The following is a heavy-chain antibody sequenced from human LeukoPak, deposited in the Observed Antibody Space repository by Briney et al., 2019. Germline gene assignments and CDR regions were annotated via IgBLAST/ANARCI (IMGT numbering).Heavy chain of an antibody. D-gene: IGHD2-21*01. CDR2: INHSGST. Sequence: PSETLSLTCTVSGGSISSYYWSWIRQPPGKGLEWIGEINHSGSTNYNPSLKSRVTISVDTSKNQFSLKLSSVTAADTAVYYCVRAFGGNSDYWGQGTLVTVSS. CDR3: VRAFGGNSDY. CDR1: GGSISSYY. J-gene: IGHJ4*02. V-gene: IGHV4-34*01.